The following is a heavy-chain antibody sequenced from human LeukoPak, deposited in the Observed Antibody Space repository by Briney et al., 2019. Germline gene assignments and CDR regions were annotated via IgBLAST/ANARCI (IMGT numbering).Heavy chain of an antibody. Sequence: PGGSLRLSCAASGFTFSSYAMSWVRQAPGKGLEWVSAISGSGGSTYYADSVKGRFTISRDNSKNTLYLQVNSLRAEDTAVYYCAKAIGDWNDPPDAFDIWGQGTMVTVSS. CDR2: ISGSGGST. CDR3: AKAIGDWNDPPDAFDI. D-gene: IGHD1-1*01. J-gene: IGHJ3*02. CDR1: GFTFSSYA. V-gene: IGHV3-23*01.